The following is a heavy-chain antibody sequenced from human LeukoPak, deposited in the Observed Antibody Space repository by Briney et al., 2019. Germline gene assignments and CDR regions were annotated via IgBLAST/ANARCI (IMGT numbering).Heavy chain of an antibody. J-gene: IGHJ4*02. D-gene: IGHD2-2*01. CDR3: ARGVTRYCSSTSCYYFDY. CDR2: IWYDGSNK. V-gene: IGHV3-33*01. CDR1: GFTFSSYG. Sequence: GSLRLSCAASGFTFSSYGMHWVRQAPGKGLEWVAVIWYDGSNKYYADSVKGRFTISRDNSKNTLYLQINSLRAEDTAVYYCARGVTRYCSSTSCYYFDYWGQGTLVTVSS.